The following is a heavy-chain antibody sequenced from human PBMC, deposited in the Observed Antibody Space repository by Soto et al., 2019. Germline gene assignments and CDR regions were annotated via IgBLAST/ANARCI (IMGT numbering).Heavy chain of an antibody. CDR3: AKDGGDVRDVLLWFGELYDNWFDP. CDR1: GFTFCSYA. V-gene: IGHV3-23*01. CDR2: ISGSGGST. J-gene: IGHJ5*02. D-gene: IGHD3-10*01. Sequence: PGGSLRLSCAASGFTFCSYAMSWVRQAPGKGLEWVSAISGSGGSTYYADSVKGRLTISRDNSKNTLYLQMNSLRAEDTAVYYCAKDGGDVRDVLLWFGELYDNWFDPWGQGTLVTVSS.